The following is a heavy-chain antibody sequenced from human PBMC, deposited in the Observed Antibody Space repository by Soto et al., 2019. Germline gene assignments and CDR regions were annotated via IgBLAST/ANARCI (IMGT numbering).Heavy chain of an antibody. J-gene: IGHJ4*02. D-gene: IGHD2-15*01. CDR2: IYYSGST. CDR3: ARGLTPRRRLRFDY. V-gene: IGHV4-39*01. Sequence: SETLSLTCTVSGGSISSSSYYWGWIRQPPGKGLEWIGSIYYSGSTYYNPSLKSRVTISVDTSKNQFSLKLSSVTAADTAVYYCARGLTPRRRLRFDYWGQGTLVTVSS. CDR1: GGSISSSSYY.